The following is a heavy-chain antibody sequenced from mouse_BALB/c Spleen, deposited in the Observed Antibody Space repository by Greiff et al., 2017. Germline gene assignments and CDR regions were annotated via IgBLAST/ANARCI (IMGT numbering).Heavy chain of an antibody. CDR1: GYSITSGYY. CDR2: ISYDGNN. CDR3: AKLPTAMDY. V-gene: IGHV3-6*02. Sequence: EVKVEESGPGLVKPSQSLSLTCSVTGYSITSGYYWNWIRQFPGNKLEWMGYISYDGNNNYNPSLKNRISITRDTSKNQFFLKLNSVTTEDTATYYCAKLPTAMDYWGQGTSVTVSS. D-gene: IGHD5-1*01. J-gene: IGHJ4*01.